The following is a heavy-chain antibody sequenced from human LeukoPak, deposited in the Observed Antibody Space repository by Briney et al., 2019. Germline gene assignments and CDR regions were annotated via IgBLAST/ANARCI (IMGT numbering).Heavy chain of an antibody. CDR3: AKSGGYGLIDY. CDR2: MYHSGST. CDR1: GYSISSAYY. J-gene: IGHJ4*01. Sequence: SETLSLTCSVSGYSISSAYYWGWIRQPPGKGLEWIGTMYHSGSTNYNPSLKSRVTISVDTSKNQFSLKLSSVTAADTAVYYCAKSGGYGLIDYWGQGTLVTVSS. D-gene: IGHD6-25*01. V-gene: IGHV4-38-2*02.